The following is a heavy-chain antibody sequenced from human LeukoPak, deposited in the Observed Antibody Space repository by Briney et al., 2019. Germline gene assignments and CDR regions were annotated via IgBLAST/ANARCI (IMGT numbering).Heavy chain of an antibody. J-gene: IGHJ2*01. CDR3: ARRPSAWRWYFDL. V-gene: IGHV1-69*01. CDR2: IIPIFGTA. Sequence: ASVKVSCKASGGTFSSYAISWVRQAPGQGLEWMGGIIPIFGTANYAQKFQGRVTITADESTSTAYMELSSLRSEDTAVYYCARRPSAWRWYFDLWGRGTLVPVSS. CDR1: GGTFSSYA. D-gene: IGHD5-12*01.